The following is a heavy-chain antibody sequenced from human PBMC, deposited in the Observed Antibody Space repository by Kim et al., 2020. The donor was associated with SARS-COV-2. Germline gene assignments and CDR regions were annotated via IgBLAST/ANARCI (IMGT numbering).Heavy chain of an antibody. V-gene: IGHV3-48*02. D-gene: IGHD3-9*01. J-gene: IGHJ3*02. CDR3: ARDYDILTGYSRAKNAFDI. Sequence: GRFTISRENAKNSLYLQMNSLRDEDTAVYYCARDYDILTGYSRAKNAFDIWGQGTMVTVSS.